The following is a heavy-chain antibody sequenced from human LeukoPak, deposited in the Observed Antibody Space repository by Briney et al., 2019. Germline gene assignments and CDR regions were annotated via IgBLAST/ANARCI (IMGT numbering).Heavy chain of an antibody. CDR2: IDTDGTFT. Sequence: GGSLRLSCAASGFPFSWDWMHWVRQAPGKGLVWVSHIDTDGTFTRYADSVRGRFTTSRDNAKNTLYLQMNCLRAEDTAIYYCASFGRDWDASYWGQGTLVTVSS. D-gene: IGHD3/OR15-3a*01. CDR3: ASFGRDWDASY. CDR1: GFPFSWDW. J-gene: IGHJ4*02. V-gene: IGHV3-74*01.